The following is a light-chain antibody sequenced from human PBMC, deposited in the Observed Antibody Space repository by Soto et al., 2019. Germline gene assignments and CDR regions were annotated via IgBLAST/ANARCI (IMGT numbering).Light chain of an antibody. CDR1: SNDVGGYNY. J-gene: IGLJ3*02. Sequence: QSALTQPASVSGSPGQSITISCTGTSNDVGGYNYVSWYQQYPGKAPKLMIYDVSNRPSEVSNRFSGSKSGNTASLTISGLQAEDEADYYCSSYTSSSPWVFGGGTKVTVL. CDR2: DVS. V-gene: IGLV2-14*01. CDR3: SSYTSSSPWV.